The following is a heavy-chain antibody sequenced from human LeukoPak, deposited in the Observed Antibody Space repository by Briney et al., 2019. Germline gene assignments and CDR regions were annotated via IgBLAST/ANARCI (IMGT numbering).Heavy chain of an antibody. CDR3: ASPSVRTAHAFDF. CDR2: IFSVGTT. Sequence: GGSLRLSCAVSGVTVSGHYMSWVRQAPGKGLEWVSVIFSVGTTFYADSVKGRFTISRDNAKNSLYLQMNSLRAEDTAVYYCASPSVRTAHAFDFWGQGTMVTVSS. D-gene: IGHD6-19*01. CDR1: GVTVSGHY. J-gene: IGHJ3*01. V-gene: IGHV3-66*01.